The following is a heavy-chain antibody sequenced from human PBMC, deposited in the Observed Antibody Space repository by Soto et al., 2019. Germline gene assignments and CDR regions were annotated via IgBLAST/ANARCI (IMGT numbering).Heavy chain of an antibody. CDR3: ARSGSSSCTYHDY. V-gene: IGHV4-39*01. J-gene: IGHJ4*02. CDR1: GGSINSSNFY. D-gene: IGHD6-13*01. CDR2: IYYTGST. Sequence: QLHLQESGPGLVKPSETLSLTCTVSGGSINSSNFYWGWIRQPPGKGLEWIGSIYYTGSTFYNPSLKSRVTISVDTSKNQFSLKVTSVTAADTAVYYCARSGSSSCTYHDYWGQGTLVTVSS.